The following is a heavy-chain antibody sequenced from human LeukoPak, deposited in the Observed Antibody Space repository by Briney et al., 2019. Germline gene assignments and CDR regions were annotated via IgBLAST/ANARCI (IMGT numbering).Heavy chain of an antibody. CDR3: ATQSYGSSY. CDR2: IKQDASEK. Sequence: GGSLRLSCGASGFIFSSYWMSWVRQAPGKGLEWVANIKQDASEKYYVDSVKGRFTISRDNARNSLYLQMNSLGAEDTAMYFCATQSYGSSYWGQGTLVTVSS. CDR1: GFIFSSYW. J-gene: IGHJ4*02. D-gene: IGHD3-10*01. V-gene: IGHV3-7*01.